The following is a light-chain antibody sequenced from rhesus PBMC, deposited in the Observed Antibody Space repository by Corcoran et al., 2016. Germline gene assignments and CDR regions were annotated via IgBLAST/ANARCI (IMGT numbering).Light chain of an antibody. V-gene: IGKV1S14*01. CDR3: QQHNSYPPA. CDR2: NVS. Sequence: DIQMTQSPSSLSASVGDTVTITCRASQGIRNYLAWSQQKPGKDPKPMIYNVSKLESGVPSRFSGSGSGTDLTLTISSLQPEDFATYYCQQHNSYPPAFGQGTKVEIK. J-gene: IGKJ1*01. CDR1: QGIRNY.